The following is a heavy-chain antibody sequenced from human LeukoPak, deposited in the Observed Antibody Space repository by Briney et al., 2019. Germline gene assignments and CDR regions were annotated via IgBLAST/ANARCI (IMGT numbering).Heavy chain of an antibody. J-gene: IGHJ6*03. CDR1: GGSISSSSYY. CDR3: ARASADFWSGYPLYYYYYYMDV. V-gene: IGHV4-39*07. CDR2: IYYTGST. D-gene: IGHD3-3*01. Sequence: PSETLSLTCTVSGGSISSSSYYWGWIRQPPGKGLEWIGSIYYTGSTYYNPSLKSRVTISVDTSKNQFSLKLSSVTAADTAVYYCARASADFWSGYPLYYYYYYMDVWGKGTTVTVSS.